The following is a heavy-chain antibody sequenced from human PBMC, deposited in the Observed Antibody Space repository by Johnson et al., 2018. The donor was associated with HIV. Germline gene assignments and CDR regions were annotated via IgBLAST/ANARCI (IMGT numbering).Heavy chain of an antibody. CDR2: IKSKTDGGTT. D-gene: IGHD6-25*01. Sequence: VQVVESGGGLVQPGGSLRLSCAASGFTFSSYWMSWVRQAPGKGLEWVGRIKSKTDGGTTDYAAPVKGRFTISRDDSKNTLYLQMNSLKTEDTAVYYCTTVRMSSAYAFDIWGQGTTVTVSS. CDR3: TTVRMSSAYAFDI. CDR1: GFTFSSYW. J-gene: IGHJ3*02. V-gene: IGHV3-15*01.